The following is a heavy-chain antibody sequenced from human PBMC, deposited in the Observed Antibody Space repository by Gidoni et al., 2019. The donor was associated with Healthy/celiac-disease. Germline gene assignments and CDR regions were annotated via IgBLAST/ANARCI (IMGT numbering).Heavy chain of an antibody. J-gene: IGHJ4*02. CDR1: GFTVRSNY. Sequence: EVQLVESGGGLIQPGGSLRLSCAASGFTVRSNYMSWVRQAPGKGLEWVSVIYSGGSTYYADSVKGRFTISRDNSKNTLYLQMNSLRAEDTAVYYCARETLSGGYSYGYDYWGQGTLVTVSS. CDR2: IYSGGST. CDR3: ARETLSGGYSYGYDY. V-gene: IGHV3-53*01. D-gene: IGHD5-18*01.